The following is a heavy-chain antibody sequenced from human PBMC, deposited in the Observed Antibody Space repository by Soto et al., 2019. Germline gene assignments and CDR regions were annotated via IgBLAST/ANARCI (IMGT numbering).Heavy chain of an antibody. CDR1: GFTFNAHA. CDR3: VKDWTGNKCPCLDV. V-gene: IGHV3-23*01. J-gene: IGHJ6*02. Sequence: EVQVLESGGGLLQPGGSLRLSCFASGFTFNAHAMTWVRQGPGMGLEWTSTITGDGKTTHYADSVKGRFTVSRDNSKNTLSLQMNSLRAEDTATYYCVKDWTGNKCPCLDVWGQGTTVTVSS. D-gene: IGHD2-8*02. CDR2: ITGDGKTT.